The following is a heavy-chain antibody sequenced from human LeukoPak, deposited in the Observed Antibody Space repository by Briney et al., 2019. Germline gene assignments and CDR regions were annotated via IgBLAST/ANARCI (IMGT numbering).Heavy chain of an antibody. V-gene: IGHV3-23*01. CDR3: AKGDGDYDYYYYYMDV. Sequence: PGGSLRLSCAASGFTFSSYGMSWVRQAPGKGLEWVSAISGSGGSTYYADSVKGRFTISRDNSKNTLYLQMNSLRAEDTAVYYCAKGDGDYDYYYYYMDVWGKGTTVTISS. D-gene: IGHD4-17*01. CDR2: ISGSGGST. J-gene: IGHJ6*03. CDR1: GFTFSSYG.